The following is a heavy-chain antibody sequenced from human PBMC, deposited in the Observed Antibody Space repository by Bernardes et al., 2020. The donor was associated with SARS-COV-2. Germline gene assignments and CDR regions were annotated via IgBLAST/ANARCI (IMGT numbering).Heavy chain of an antibody. CDR1: RFTLSPSA. CDR3: AKEIRPNDY. Sequence: GGCPSPSRVASRFTLSPSAIGWVRPAPGEGLGWVSPISIGGAAYVADSVKGRFTISRDNSKNTLFLQMNSLRAEDTAIYYCAKEIRPNDYWGQGTLVTVSS. D-gene: IGHD3-3*02. V-gene: IGHV3-23*01. J-gene: IGHJ4*02. CDR2: ISIGGAA.